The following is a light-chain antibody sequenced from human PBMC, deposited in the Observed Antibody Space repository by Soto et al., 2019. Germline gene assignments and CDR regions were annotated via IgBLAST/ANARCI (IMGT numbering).Light chain of an antibody. CDR2: GTS. CDR1: QRVSSSF. V-gene: IGKV3-20*01. J-gene: IGKJ3*01. Sequence: VLTQSPGTLSLSPGERATLSCRASQRVSSSFLAWYQQRPGQAPRLLLYGTSNRATGIPDRFSGSGSGTDFILTIDRLEPEDFAVYYCQQYGSSMVTFGPGTRVEIK. CDR3: QQYGSSMVT.